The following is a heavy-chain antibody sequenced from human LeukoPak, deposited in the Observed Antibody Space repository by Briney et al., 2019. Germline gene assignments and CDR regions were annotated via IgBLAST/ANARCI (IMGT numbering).Heavy chain of an antibody. CDR1: GFTFSSYS. J-gene: IGHJ4*02. Sequence: KPGGSLRLSCAASGFTFSSYSMSWVRQAPGKGLEWVSSISSSSSYIYYADSVKGRFTISRDNAKNSLHLQMNSLRAEDTAVYYCARAGYCSGGSCYHDFDYWGQGTLVTVSS. CDR3: ARAGYCSGGSCYHDFDY. V-gene: IGHV3-21*01. D-gene: IGHD2-15*01. CDR2: ISSSSSYI.